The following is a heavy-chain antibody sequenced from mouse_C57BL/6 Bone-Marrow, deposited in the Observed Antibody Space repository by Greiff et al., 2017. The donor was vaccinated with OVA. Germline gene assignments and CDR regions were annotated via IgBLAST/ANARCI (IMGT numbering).Heavy chain of an antibody. CDR1: GFTFSDYG. CDR2: ISSGSSTI. CDR3: ARRHYGSSYYFDY. J-gene: IGHJ2*01. V-gene: IGHV5-17*01. Sequence: DVKLVESGGGLVKPGGSLKLSCAASGFTFSDYGMHWVRQAPEKGLEWVAYISSGSSTIYYADTAKGRFTISRDNAKNTLFLQMTSLRSEDTAMYYGARRHYGSSYYFDYWGQGTTLTVSS. D-gene: IGHD1-1*01.